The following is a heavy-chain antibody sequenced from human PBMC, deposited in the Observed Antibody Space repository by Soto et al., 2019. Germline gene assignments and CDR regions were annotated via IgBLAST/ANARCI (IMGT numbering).Heavy chain of an antibody. CDR1: GGSISSGGYY. Sequence: LSLTCTVSGGSISSGGYYWSWIRQHPGKGLEWIGYIYYSGSTYYNPSLKSRVTISVDTSKNQFSLKLSSVTAADTAVYYCAKSDNWNPQEKYNWFDPWGQGTLVTVSS. D-gene: IGHD1-20*01. J-gene: IGHJ5*02. V-gene: IGHV4-31*03. CDR2: IYYSGST. CDR3: AKSDNWNPQEKYNWFDP.